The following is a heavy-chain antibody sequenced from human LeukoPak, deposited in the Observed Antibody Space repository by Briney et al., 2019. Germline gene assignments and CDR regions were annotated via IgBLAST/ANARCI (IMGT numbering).Heavy chain of an antibody. D-gene: IGHD1-26*01. CDR3: ARGPYSGSYPYYYYMDV. CDR2: ISSSSSYI. J-gene: IGHJ6*03. CDR1: GFTFSSYS. Sequence: GALRLSCSASGFTFSSYSMNLVRQAPGKGLEVVSSISSSSSYIYYADSVKGRLTISRDNAKNSLYLQMNSLRAEDTAVYYCARGPYSGSYPYYYYMDVWGKGTTVTVSS. V-gene: IGHV3-21*01.